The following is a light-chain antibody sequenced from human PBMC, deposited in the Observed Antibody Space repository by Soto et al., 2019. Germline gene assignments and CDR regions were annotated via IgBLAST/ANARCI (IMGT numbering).Light chain of an antibody. CDR3: CSYTTSGTLI. CDR1: SSDVGGYKY. Sequence: QSALTQPASVSGSPGQSITLSCTGTSSDVGGYKYVSWYLQHPGKAPKLMIYDASNRPSGVSNRFSGSKSGNTASLTISGLQAEDEADYYCCSYTTSGTLIFGGGTKLTVL. CDR2: DAS. V-gene: IGLV2-14*01. J-gene: IGLJ2*01.